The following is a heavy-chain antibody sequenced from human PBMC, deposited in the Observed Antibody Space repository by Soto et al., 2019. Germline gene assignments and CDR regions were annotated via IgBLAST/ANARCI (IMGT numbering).Heavy chain of an antibody. CDR3: ARDGWGSNWYFDL. J-gene: IGHJ2*01. CDR1: GVTFKDYG. D-gene: IGHD3-16*01. CDR2: ISYDGKQT. Sequence: GGSLRLSCGAPGVTFKDYGMHWVRQAPGKGLEWVAVISYDGKQTYYADSVKGRFPISKDKSKRTLFLQMNSLRVDDTAVYYCARDGWGSNWYFDLWGRGTLVTVSS. V-gene: IGHV3-30*03.